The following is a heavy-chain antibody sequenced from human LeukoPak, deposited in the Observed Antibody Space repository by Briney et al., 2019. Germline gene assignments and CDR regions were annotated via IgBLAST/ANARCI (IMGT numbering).Heavy chain of an antibody. D-gene: IGHD4-17*01. V-gene: IGHV3-11*01. CDR1: GFIFGDFY. J-gene: IGHJ4*02. CDR3: ARDPEYSDR. CDR2: ITSSGDSI. Sequence: GGSLRLSCVGSGFIFGDFYMNWIRQAPGKGLEWISFITSSGDSIYYADSVEGRFTVFRDNAKNSLYLEMKSLRAEDTAVYFCARDPEYSDRWGQGTLVTVSS.